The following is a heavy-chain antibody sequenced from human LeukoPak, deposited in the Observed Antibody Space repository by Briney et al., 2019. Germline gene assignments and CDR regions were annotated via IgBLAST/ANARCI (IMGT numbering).Heavy chain of an antibody. Sequence: AGGSLRLSCAASGFTFSTYAMSWVRLAPGKGLEWVSSISGSGTSTYYADSVKGRFTISRDNSKNTLYLQMNSLRAEDTALYSCAKDYGGNSDAFDIWGQGTVVTVSS. V-gene: IGHV3-23*01. J-gene: IGHJ3*02. CDR2: ISGSGTST. D-gene: IGHD4-23*01. CDR3: AKDYGGNSDAFDI. CDR1: GFTFSTYA.